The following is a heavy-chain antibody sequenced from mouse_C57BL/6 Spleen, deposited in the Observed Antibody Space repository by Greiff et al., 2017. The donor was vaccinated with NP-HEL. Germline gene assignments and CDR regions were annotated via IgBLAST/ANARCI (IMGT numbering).Heavy chain of an antibody. CDR1: GFTFSSYA. Sequence: DVKLVESGGGLVKPGGSLKLSCAASGFTFSSYAMSWVRQTPEKRLEWVATISDGGSYTYYPDNVKGRFTISRDNAKNNLYLQMSHLKSEDTAMYYCARGRDLRLYFDYWGQGTTLTVSS. CDR3: ARGRDLRLYFDY. D-gene: IGHD3-2*02. CDR2: ISDGGSYT. V-gene: IGHV5-4*03. J-gene: IGHJ2*01.